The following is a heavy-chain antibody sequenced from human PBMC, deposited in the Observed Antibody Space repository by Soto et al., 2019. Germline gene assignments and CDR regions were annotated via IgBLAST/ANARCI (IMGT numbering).Heavy chain of an antibody. D-gene: IGHD5-12*01. Sequence: CVRCMRRMPGKGLEWMGIIYPGDSDTRYSPSFQGQVTISADKSISTAYLQWSSLKASDTAMYYCARVDPDFDYWGQGTFVTVSS. V-gene: IGHV5-51*01. CDR2: IYPGDSDT. J-gene: IGHJ4*02. CDR3: ARVDPDFDY. CDR1: C.